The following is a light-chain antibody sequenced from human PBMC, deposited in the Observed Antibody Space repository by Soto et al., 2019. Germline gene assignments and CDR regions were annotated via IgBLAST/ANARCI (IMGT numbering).Light chain of an antibody. V-gene: IGKV3-20*01. CDR3: HQYGSSPRT. J-gene: IGKJ1*01. CDR1: QSVNSNY. Sequence: EIVMTQSPATLSVSPGERATLSCRASQSVNSNYLAWYQQKPGQAPRLLIYGASTRATGIPDRFSGSGSGTDFTLTISRLEPEDFAVYYCHQYGSSPRTFGPGTKVDIK. CDR2: GAS.